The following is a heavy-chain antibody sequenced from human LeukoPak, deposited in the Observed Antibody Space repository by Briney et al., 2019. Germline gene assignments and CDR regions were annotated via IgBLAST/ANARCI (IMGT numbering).Heavy chain of an antibody. Sequence: QPGGSLRLSCAASGFTFSSYSMNWVRQAPGKGLEWVANIKQDGSEKYYVDSVKGRFTISRDNAKNSLYLQMNSLRAEDTAVYYCAREGYDSSGYYRDPDYWGQGTPVTVSS. CDR3: AREGYDSSGYYRDPDY. D-gene: IGHD3-22*01. CDR2: IKQDGSEK. CDR1: GFTFSSYS. V-gene: IGHV3-7*01. J-gene: IGHJ4*02.